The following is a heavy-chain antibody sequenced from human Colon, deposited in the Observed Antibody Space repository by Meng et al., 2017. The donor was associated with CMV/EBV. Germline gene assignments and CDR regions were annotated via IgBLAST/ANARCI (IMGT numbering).Heavy chain of an antibody. CDR1: EFTFSIYS. CDR2: ISSSNSSM. CDR3: AKDLFSPGGNSPFDS. D-gene: IGHD3-16*01. Sequence: GESLKISCAASEFTFSIYSMNWVRQAPGKGLEWISYISSSNSSMYYTDSVKGRFTISRDNAKNSLYLQMNSLTSDDTAIYYCAKDLFSPGGNSPFDSWGQGTLVTVSS. J-gene: IGHJ4*02. V-gene: IGHV3-48*04.